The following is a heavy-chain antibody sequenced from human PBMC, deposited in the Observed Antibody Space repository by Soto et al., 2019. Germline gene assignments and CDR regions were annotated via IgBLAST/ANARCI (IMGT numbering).Heavy chain of an antibody. CDR3: ARDPGYSSHWFDP. J-gene: IGHJ5*02. Sequence: QVQLVQSGAEVKKPGSSVKVSCKASGGTFSSYTLSWVRQAPGQGLEWMGRIIPILGIANYAQKFQGRVTITADKSTSTAYMELSSLRSEDTAVYYCARDPGYSSHWFDPWGQGTLVTVSS. D-gene: IGHD6-13*01. V-gene: IGHV1-69*08. CDR1: GGTFSSYT. CDR2: IIPILGIA.